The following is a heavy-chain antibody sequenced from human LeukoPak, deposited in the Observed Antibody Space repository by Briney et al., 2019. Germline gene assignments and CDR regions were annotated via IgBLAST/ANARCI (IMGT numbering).Heavy chain of an antibody. D-gene: IGHD2-2*01. Sequence: GESLKISCKGSGYSFTSYWISWVRQMPGKGLEWMGRIDPSDSYTNYSPSFQGHVTISADKSISTAYLQWSSLKASDTAMYYCASGLEYCSSTSCRMFDYWGQGTLVTVSS. V-gene: IGHV5-10-1*01. J-gene: IGHJ4*02. CDR3: ASGLEYCSSTSCRMFDY. CDR1: GYSFTSYW. CDR2: IDPSDSYT.